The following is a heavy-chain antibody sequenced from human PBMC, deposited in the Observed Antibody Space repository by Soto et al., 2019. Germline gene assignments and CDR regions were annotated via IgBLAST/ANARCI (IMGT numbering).Heavy chain of an antibody. CDR3: AIGYYDFWSGRSQYYYYYMDV. Sequence: QVQLQESGPGLVKPSGTLSLTCAVSSGSISSSNWWSWVRQPPGKGLEWIGEIYHSGSTNYNPSLKSRVTISVDKSKNQFSLKLSSVTAADTAVYYCAIGYYDFWSGRSQYYYYYMDVWGKGTTVTVSS. J-gene: IGHJ6*03. D-gene: IGHD3-3*01. V-gene: IGHV4-4*02. CDR2: IYHSGST. CDR1: SGSISSSNW.